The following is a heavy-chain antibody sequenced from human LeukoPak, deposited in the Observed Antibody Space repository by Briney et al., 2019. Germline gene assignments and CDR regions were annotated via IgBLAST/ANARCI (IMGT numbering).Heavy chain of an antibody. J-gene: IGHJ6*02. D-gene: IGHD2-2*01. Sequence: PRGSLRLSCAASGFTFSSYDMHWVRQATGKGLEWVSAIGTAGDTYYPGSVKGRFTISRENAKNSLYLQMNSLRAGDTAVYYCARGGSTSSYYYYGMDVWGQGTTVTVSS. V-gene: IGHV3-13*01. CDR3: ARGGSTSSYYYYGMDV. CDR2: IGTAGDT. CDR1: GFTFSSYD.